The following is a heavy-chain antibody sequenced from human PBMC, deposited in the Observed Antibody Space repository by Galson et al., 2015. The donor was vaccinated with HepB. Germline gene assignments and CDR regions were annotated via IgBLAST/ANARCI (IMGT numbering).Heavy chain of an antibody. CDR3: ARDSGGYRAGLGWELPKDY. D-gene: IGHD6-13*01. J-gene: IGHJ4*02. Sequence: SLRLSCAASGFIFNSYSMNWVRQAPGKGLEWVSYISSSSTTIYYADSVKGRFTISRDNAKNSVYLQMNSLRDEDTTMYYCARDSGGYRAGLGWELPKDYWGQGTLVTVSS. V-gene: IGHV3-48*02. CDR1: GFIFNSYS. CDR2: ISSSSTTI.